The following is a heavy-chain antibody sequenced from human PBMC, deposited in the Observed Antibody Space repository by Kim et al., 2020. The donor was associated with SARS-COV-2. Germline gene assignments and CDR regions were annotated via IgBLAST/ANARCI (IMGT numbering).Heavy chain of an antibody. J-gene: IGHJ5*02. Sequence: SETLSLTCTVSGGSISSSSYYWGWIRQPPGKGLEWIGSIYYSGSTYYNPSLKSRVTISVDTSKNQFSLKLSSVTAADTAVYYCARSGSYVYNWFDPWGQGTLVTVSS. V-gene: IGHV4-39*07. CDR3: ARSGSYVYNWFDP. CDR2: IYYSGST. CDR1: GGSISSSSYY. D-gene: IGHD1-26*01.